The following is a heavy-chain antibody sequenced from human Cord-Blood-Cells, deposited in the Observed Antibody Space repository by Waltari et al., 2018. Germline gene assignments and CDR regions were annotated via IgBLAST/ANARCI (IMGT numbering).Heavy chain of an antibody. Sequence: QVQLVQSGAEVKKPGASVQVSSKASGYTFTGYYMHWVRQAPGQGIEWMGWINPNSGGTNYAQKFQGRVTMTRDTSISTAYMELSRLRSDDTAVYYCARSSGNDFWSGYYYYGMDVWGQGTTVTVSS. V-gene: IGHV1-2*02. J-gene: IGHJ6*02. CDR1: GYTFTGYY. CDR3: ARSSGNDFWSGYYYYGMDV. CDR2: INPNSGGT. D-gene: IGHD3-3*01.